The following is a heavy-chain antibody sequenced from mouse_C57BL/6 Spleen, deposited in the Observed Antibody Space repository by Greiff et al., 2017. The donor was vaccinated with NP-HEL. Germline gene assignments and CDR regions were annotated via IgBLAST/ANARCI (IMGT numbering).Heavy chain of an antibody. CDR3: ARRGGAMDY. CDR2: IGTGGGT. V-gene: IGHV2-9-1*01. J-gene: IGHJ4*01. CDR1: GFSLTSYA. Sequence: VQLQQSGPGLVAPSQSLSITCTVSGFSLTSYAISWVRQPPGKGLEWLGVIGTGGGTNYNSALKSRLSISKDNAKSQVFLKMNSLQTDDTARYYCARRGGAMDYWGQGTSFTVSS.